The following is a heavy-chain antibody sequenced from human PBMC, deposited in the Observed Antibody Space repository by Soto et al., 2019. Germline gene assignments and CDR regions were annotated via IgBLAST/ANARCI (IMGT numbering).Heavy chain of an antibody. CDR1: GGSISSSSYY. CDR3: ASFYCSGGSCYYYYYYGMDV. D-gene: IGHD2-15*01. Sequence: SETLSLTCTVSGGSISSSSYYWGWIRQPPGKGLEWIGSIYYSGSTYYNPSLKSRVTISVDTSKNQFSLKLSSVTAADTAVYYCASFYCSGGSCYYYYYYGMDVWGQGTTVTVSS. CDR2: IYYSGST. J-gene: IGHJ6*02. V-gene: IGHV4-39*01.